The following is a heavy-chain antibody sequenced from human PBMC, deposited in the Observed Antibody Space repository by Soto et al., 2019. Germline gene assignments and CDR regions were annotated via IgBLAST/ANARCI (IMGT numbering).Heavy chain of an antibody. V-gene: IGHV3-7*02. CDR2: INQVGSER. CDR1: GFMFSSSW. Sequence: EVQLAESGGGLVQPGGSLRLSCAASGFMFSSSWMSWVRQAPGKGLEWVANINQVGSERYYVDSVMGRFTISRDNAKNSLYLQMNTLRVEDTALYYCTTSGLGAFDMWGQGTMVTVSS. D-gene: IGHD7-27*01. CDR3: TTSGLGAFDM. J-gene: IGHJ3*02.